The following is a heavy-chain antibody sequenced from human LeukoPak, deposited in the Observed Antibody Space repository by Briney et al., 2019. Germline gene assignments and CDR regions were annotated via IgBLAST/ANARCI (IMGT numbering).Heavy chain of an antibody. CDR3: ARDYGSSSGFLSGLYQYYMDV. D-gene: IGHD3-22*01. J-gene: IGHJ6*03. CDR1: GYTFTNYY. CDR2: INPSGGST. V-gene: IGHV1-46*01. Sequence: ASVKVSCKAFGYTFTNYYMHWVRQAPGQGLEWMGIINPSGGSTSYAQKFQGRVTMTRDTSTSTVYMELSSLRSEDTAVYYCARDYGSSSGFLSGLYQYYMDVWGKGTTVTISS.